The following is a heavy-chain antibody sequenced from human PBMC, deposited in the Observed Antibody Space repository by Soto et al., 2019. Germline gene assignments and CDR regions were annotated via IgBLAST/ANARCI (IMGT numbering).Heavy chain of an antibody. V-gene: IGHV3-7*05. Sequence: GGSLRLSCAASGFTFSSYWMSWVRQAPGKGLEWVANIKQDGSEKYYVDSVKGRFTISRDNAKNSLYLQMNSLRAEDTAVYYCASLSSSWYYFWFDPWGQGTLVTVSS. D-gene: IGHD6-13*01. CDR2: IKQDGSEK. CDR3: ASLSSSWYYFWFDP. J-gene: IGHJ5*02. CDR1: GFTFSSYW.